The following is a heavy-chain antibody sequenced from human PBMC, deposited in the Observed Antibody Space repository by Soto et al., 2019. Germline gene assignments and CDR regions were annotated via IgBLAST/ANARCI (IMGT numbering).Heavy chain of an antibody. CDR1: GYTFTTYA. D-gene: IGHD2-8*01. CDR2: ISAYNGNT. V-gene: IGHV1-18*01. CDR3: ARDQLGLMVYAIQYYYYGMDV. Sequence: ASVKVSCKASGYTFTTYAITWVRQAPGQGLEWMGWISAYNGNTNYAQNLQGRVTMTTDTSTSTAYMELRSLRSDDTAVYYCARDQLGLMVYAIQYYYYGMDVWGQGTTVTVSS. J-gene: IGHJ6*02.